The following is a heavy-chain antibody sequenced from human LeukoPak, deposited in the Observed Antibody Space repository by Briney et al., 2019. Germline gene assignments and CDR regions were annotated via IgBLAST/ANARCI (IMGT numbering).Heavy chain of an antibody. Sequence: PSETLCLACTVSGGSISSYYWSWIRQPPGKGLEWIGYIYYSGSTNYNPSLKSRVTISVDTSKNQFSLKLSSVTAADTAVNYCARAYSSSPNWFDPWGQGTLVTVSS. CDR2: IYYSGST. CDR1: GGSISSYY. D-gene: IGHD6-6*01. V-gene: IGHV4-59*01. J-gene: IGHJ5*02. CDR3: ARAYSSSPNWFDP.